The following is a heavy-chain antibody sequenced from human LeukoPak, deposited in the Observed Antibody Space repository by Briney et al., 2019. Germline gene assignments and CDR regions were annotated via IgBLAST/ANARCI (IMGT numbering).Heavy chain of an antibody. V-gene: IGHV3-7*01. Sequence: SGGSLRLSCEASGLSISSYLMTWVRQAPGEALEWVANIKKQGSEKYYVDSVKGRFTIARDNAKNSLYLQMNNLRAEDTAMYYCVRHAYYVFDIWGQGTMVTISS. D-gene: IGHD3-10*01. CDR3: VRHAYYVFDI. CDR2: IKKQGSEK. J-gene: IGHJ3*02. CDR1: GLSISSYL.